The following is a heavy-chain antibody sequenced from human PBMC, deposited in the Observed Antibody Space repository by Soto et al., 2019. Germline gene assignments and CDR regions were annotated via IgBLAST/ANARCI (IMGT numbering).Heavy chain of an antibody. Sequence: QVQLQESGPGLVKPSETLSLTCTVSGGSISSYYWSWIRQPPGKGLEWIGYIYYIGSTNYNPSLKSRVTISVDTSKNQFSLKLSSVTAADTAVYYCARRWDYYDSSGRLYYFDYWGQGTLVTVSS. V-gene: IGHV4-59*01. CDR1: GGSISSYY. D-gene: IGHD3-22*01. J-gene: IGHJ4*02. CDR3: ARRWDYYDSSGRLYYFDY. CDR2: IYYIGST.